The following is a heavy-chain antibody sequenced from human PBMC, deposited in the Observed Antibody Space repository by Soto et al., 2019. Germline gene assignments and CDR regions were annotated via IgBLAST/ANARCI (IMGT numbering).Heavy chain of an antibody. D-gene: IGHD5-18*01. CDR2: IYSDDDT. J-gene: IGHJ4*01. Sequence: EVQLVEAGGGLIQPGGSLRLSCAASGFTVNRNYMSWVRQAPGKGLEWVSAIYSDDDTHYADSVKGRFTISRDNSKNTLYLQMNSLRAEDTAVYYCARVGYNYGSGSFDYWGHGTLVTVSS. CDR3: ARVGYNYGSGSFDY. V-gene: IGHV3-53*01. CDR1: GFTVNRNY.